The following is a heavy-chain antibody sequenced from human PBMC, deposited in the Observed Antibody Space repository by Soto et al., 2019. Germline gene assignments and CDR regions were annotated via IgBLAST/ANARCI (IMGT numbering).Heavy chain of an antibody. V-gene: IGHV3-30-3*01. Sequence: GGSLRLSCAASGFTFSRFSMHWVRQAPGKGLAWVAVISYDGNNKHFAESVKGRFSISRDDSKNTVYLEMNNLRGDDSAVYYCARDHGMFLSYYYHGMDVWGQGTTVTVS. D-gene: IGHD3-10*02. CDR2: ISYDGNNK. CDR3: ARDHGMFLSYYYHGMDV. CDR1: GFTFSRFS. J-gene: IGHJ6*02.